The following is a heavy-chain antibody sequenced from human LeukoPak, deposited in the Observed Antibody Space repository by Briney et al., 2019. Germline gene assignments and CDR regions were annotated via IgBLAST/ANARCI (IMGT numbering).Heavy chain of an antibody. V-gene: IGHV3-30*03. D-gene: IGHD6-19*01. Sequence: GGSLRLSCATSGFTLSSYGIHWVRQAPGKGLEWVAVISYDGSSKYYADSVKGRFTISRDNFKNTLYLQMNSLKPEDTAVYYCSSLGLAVAPNWVDPWGQGTLVTVSS. CDR1: GFTLSSYG. CDR2: ISYDGSSK. J-gene: IGHJ5*02. CDR3: SSLGLAVAPNWVDP.